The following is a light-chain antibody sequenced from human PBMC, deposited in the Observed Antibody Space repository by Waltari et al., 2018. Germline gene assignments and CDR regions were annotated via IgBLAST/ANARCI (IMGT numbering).Light chain of an antibody. CDR3: QQSYSTPRT. CDR2: AAA. J-gene: IGKJ2*01. CDR1: QSISTY. V-gene: IGKV1-39*01. Sequence: DIQMTQSPSSLSTSVGDRVTITCRASQSISTYLNWYQQKPGKAPKLLMYAAASLQSGVPSRFSGSGSGTDFTLTISSLQPEDFVTYYCQQSYSTPRTFGQGTRLEIK.